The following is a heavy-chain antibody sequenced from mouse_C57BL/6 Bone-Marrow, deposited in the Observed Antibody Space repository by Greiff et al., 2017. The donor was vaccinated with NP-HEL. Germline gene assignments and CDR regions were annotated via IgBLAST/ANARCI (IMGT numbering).Heavy chain of an antibody. CDR1: GYTFTSYW. V-gene: IGHV1-50*01. D-gene: IGHD1-1*01. CDR3: AREGFITDWYFDV. CDR2: IDPSDSYS. Sequence: QVQLQQPGAELVKPGASVKLSCKASGYTFTSYWMQWVNQRPGQGLEWIGEIDPSDSYSNSNQKFKGKATLTVDTSSSTAYMKLISLTYEDSAVYYCAREGFITDWYFDVWGTGTTVTVSS. J-gene: IGHJ1*03.